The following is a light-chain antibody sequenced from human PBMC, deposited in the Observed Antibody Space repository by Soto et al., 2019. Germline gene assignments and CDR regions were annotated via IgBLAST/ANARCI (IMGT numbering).Light chain of an antibody. J-gene: IGKJ4*01. CDR2: HAS. CDR1: QDISNY. CDR3: QQNDNLPLT. Sequence: DLQMTQSPSSLSASVGDRVTITCQASQDISNYLNWYQQKPGKAPKLLIYHASNLETGVPSRFSGSGSGTDFTFTISSLQPEDIATYYCQQNDNLPLTFGGGTKVEIK. V-gene: IGKV1-33*01.